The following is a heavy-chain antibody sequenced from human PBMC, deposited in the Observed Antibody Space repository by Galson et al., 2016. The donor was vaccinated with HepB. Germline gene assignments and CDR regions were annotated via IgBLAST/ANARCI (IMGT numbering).Heavy chain of an antibody. CDR1: GFTFSSYG. J-gene: IGHJ6*04. Sequence: SLRLSCAASGFTFSSYGMHWVRQAPGKGLEWVAVIWYDGSNKYYADSVKGRFTISRDNSKNTLYLQMNSLRAEDTAVYYSARDTDGDYSGIMDVWGKGTTVTVSS. CDR2: IWYDGSNK. CDR3: ARDTDGDYSGIMDV. V-gene: IGHV3-33*01. D-gene: IGHD4-17*01.